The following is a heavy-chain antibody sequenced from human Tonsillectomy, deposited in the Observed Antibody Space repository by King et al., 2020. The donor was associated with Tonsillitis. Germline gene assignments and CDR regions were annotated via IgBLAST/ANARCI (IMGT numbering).Heavy chain of an antibody. CDR2: MKEDEGEN. J-gene: IGHJ4*02. V-gene: IGHV3-7*01. CDR1: GFTFSTYW. CDR3: VREACGSLCDY. Sequence: VQLVESGGGLVQPGGSLRLSCAASGFTFSTYWMAWVRQAPGKGLEWVAHMKEDEGENTYVDSVKGRFTISRDNAKNSLYLQMNSLRAEDTAVDCCVREACGSLCDYWGQGTLVTVSS.